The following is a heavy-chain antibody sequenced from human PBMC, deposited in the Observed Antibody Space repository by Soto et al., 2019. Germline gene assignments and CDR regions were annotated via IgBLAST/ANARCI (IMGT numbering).Heavy chain of an antibody. CDR1: GYTFTSYG. Sequence: GASVKVSCKASGYTFTSYGISWVRQAPGQGLEWMGWLSAYNGNTNYAQKLQGRVTMTTDTSTSPAYMKLRSLRSDDTAVYYCARDQESYTIFGVVTNTPYYYYCMDVWGQGTTVTVSS. CDR2: LSAYNGNT. V-gene: IGHV1-18*04. CDR3: ARDQESYTIFGVVTNTPYYYYCMDV. D-gene: IGHD3-3*01. J-gene: IGHJ6*02.